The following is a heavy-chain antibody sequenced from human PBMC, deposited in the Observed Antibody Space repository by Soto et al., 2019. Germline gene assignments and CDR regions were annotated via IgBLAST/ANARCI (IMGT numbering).Heavy chain of an antibody. CDR2: ISGSGGST. CDR1: GFTFSSYA. D-gene: IGHD2-21*02. Sequence: PGGSLRLSCAASGFTFSSYAMSWVRQAPGKGLEWVSAISGSGGSTYYADSVKGRFTISRDNSKNTLYLQMNSLRAEDTAVYYCAKPPDYCGGDCYVASGAFDIWGQGTMVTVSS. V-gene: IGHV3-23*01. J-gene: IGHJ3*02. CDR3: AKPPDYCGGDCYVASGAFDI.